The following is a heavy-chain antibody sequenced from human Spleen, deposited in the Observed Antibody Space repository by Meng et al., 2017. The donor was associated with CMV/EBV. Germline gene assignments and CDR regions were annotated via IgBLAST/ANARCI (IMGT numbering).Heavy chain of an antibody. Sequence: GKASGYTFTAHFFHWVRQAPGQGLEWMGWIHPHRGDTNYAQQFQGRVTLTRDTSINTGYMELTRLTSDDTAVYYCARDNNWGPDYWGQGTLVTVSS. CDR3: ARDNNWGPDY. D-gene: IGHD7-27*01. V-gene: IGHV1-2*02. CDR2: IHPHRGDT. CDR1: GYTFTAHF. J-gene: IGHJ4*02.